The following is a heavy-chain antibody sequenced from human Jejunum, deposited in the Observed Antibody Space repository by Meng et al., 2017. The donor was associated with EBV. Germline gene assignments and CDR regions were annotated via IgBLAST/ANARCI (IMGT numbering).Heavy chain of an antibody. CDR2: LNPNNGAT. CDR3: VGEIVAPYSFDQ. J-gene: IGHJ4*02. V-gene: IGHV1-46*01. Sequence: QVQLVQSGAGVKKPGASVKLSCKTSGYTFIDYHVHWVRQAPGQGLEWMGILNPNNGATSYAQRIRGRVTMTRDTSTSTVYMELSSLRSEDTALYYCVGEIVAPYSFDQWGQGTLVTVS. D-gene: IGHD5-12*01. CDR1: GYTFIDYH.